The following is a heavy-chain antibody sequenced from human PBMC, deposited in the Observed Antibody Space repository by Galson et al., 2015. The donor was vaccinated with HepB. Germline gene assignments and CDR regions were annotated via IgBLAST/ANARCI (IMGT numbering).Heavy chain of an antibody. CDR1: GFTFSCYS. J-gene: IGHJ5*02. CDR3: ARIRGKIAAGGWSWFDP. V-gene: IGHV3-48*02. Sequence: SLRLSCAASGFTFSCYSMNWVRQAPGKGLEWVSYISSSSSTIYYADSVKGRFTVSRDNAKNSLYLQMNSLRDEDTAVYYCARIRGKIAAGGWSWFDPWGQGTLVTVSS. D-gene: IGHD6-13*01. CDR2: ISSSSSTI.